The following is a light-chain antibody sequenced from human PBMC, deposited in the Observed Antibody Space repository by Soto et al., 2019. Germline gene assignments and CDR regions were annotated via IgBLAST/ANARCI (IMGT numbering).Light chain of an antibody. CDR1: SSDVGSYNL. CDR3: SSYTSSSTRV. V-gene: IGLV2-14*02. CDR2: EVS. J-gene: IGLJ1*01. Sequence: QSALTQPASVSVSPGQSITISCTGTSSDVGSYNLVSWYQQHPGKAPKLMIYEVSNRPSGVSNRFPGSKSGNTASLTISGLQAEDEADYYCSSYTSSSTRVFGTGTKVTVL.